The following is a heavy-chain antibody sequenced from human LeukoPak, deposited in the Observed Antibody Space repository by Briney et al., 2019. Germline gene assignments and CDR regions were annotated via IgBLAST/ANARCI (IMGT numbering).Heavy chain of an antibody. CDR2: ISSSASYI. D-gene: IGHD6-19*01. Sequence: GGSLRLSCAASGFTFSGYSMNWVRQAPGKGLEWVSSISSSASYIYYADSVKGRFTISRDNAKNSLYLQMNSLRAEDTAVYYCARGLGIAVAGTFNYWGQGTLVTVSS. CDR3: ARGLGIAVAGTFNY. J-gene: IGHJ4*02. V-gene: IGHV3-21*01. CDR1: GFTFSGYS.